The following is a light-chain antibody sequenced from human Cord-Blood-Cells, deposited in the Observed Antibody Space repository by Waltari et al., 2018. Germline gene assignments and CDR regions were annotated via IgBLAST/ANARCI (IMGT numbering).Light chain of an antibody. CDR1: QSVSSY. J-gene: IGKJ4*01. Sequence: EIVLTQSPAPLSLSPGARATLSCRASQSVSSYLAWYQQKPGQAPRLLIYAASNRATGIPARFSGSGSGTDFTLTISSLEPEDFAVYYCQQRSNWPLTFGGGTKVEIK. CDR3: QQRSNWPLT. CDR2: AAS. V-gene: IGKV3-11*01.